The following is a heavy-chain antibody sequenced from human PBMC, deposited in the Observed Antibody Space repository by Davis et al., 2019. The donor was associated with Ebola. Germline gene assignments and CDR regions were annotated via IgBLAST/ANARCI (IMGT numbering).Heavy chain of an antibody. V-gene: IGHV3-23*01. J-gene: IGHJ4*02. D-gene: IGHD4-17*01. CDR3: ARGGGDYGDYARGFFDY. Sequence: GESLKISCAASGFTFSSYAMSWVRQAPGKGLDWVSAISGSGGSTYYADSVKGRFTISRDNSKNTLYLQMNSLRAEDTAVYYCARGGGDYGDYARGFFDYWGQGTLVTVFS. CDR2: ISGSGGST. CDR1: GFTFSSYA.